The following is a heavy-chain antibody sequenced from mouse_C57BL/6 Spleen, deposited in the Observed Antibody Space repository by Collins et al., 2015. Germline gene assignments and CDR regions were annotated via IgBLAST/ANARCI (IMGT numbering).Heavy chain of an antibody. Sequence: EVQLQQSGPELVKPGASVKMSCKASGYTFTSYVMHWVKQKPGQGLEWIGYISPYNDGTKYNEKFKGKATLTSDKSSSTAYMELSSLTSEDSAVYYCVRGGGTYYFDYWGQGTTLTVSS. CDR3: VRGGGTYYFDY. CDR2: ISPYNDGT. D-gene: IGHD3-1*01. J-gene: IGHJ2*01. V-gene: IGHV1-14*01. CDR1: GYTFTSYV.